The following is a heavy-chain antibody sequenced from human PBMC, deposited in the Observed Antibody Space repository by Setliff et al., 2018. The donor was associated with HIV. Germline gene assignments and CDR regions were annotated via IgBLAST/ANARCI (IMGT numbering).Heavy chain of an antibody. V-gene: IGHV1-2*06. Sequence: VSCKASGYMILGYKMNWVRQAPGQGLEWIGRISPDNGVAEYAPKFQGRVRMTLDTSISTAYLEIPRLTSGDAAVYYCARPRVFDSLDVWGQGTRVTVSS. CDR1: GYMILGYK. CDR2: ISPDNGVA. CDR3: ARPRVFDSLDV. J-gene: IGHJ3*01.